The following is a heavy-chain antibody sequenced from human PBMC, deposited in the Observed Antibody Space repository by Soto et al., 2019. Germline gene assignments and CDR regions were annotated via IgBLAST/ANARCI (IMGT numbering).Heavy chain of an antibody. Sequence: QVQLVQSGAEVKKPGASVKVSCKASGYTFTSYDINWVRQATGQGLEWMGWMNPNSGNTGYAQKFQXXXTMTRNTSISXXYXEXXSLRSEDTAVYYCARGLAYYDFWSGYSYYYYGMDVWGQGTTVTVSS. CDR3: ARGLAYYDFWSGYSYYYYGMDV. CDR1: GYTFTSYD. V-gene: IGHV1-8*01. CDR2: MNPNSGNT. D-gene: IGHD3-3*01. J-gene: IGHJ6*02.